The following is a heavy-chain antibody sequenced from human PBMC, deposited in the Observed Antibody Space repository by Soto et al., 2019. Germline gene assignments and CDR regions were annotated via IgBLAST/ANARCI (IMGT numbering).Heavy chain of an antibody. V-gene: IGHV3-23*01. Sequence: EVQLLESGGGLVQPGGSLRLSCAASGFTFSSYAMSWVRQAPGKGLEWVSAISGSGGSTYYADSVKGRFTISRDNSKNTLYLQMNSLRAEDTAVYYCAKGTNYYGSGSYYFFDYWGQGTLVTVSS. CDR2: ISGSGGST. CDR3: AKGTNYYGSGSYYFFDY. CDR1: GFTFSSYA. J-gene: IGHJ4*02. D-gene: IGHD3-10*01.